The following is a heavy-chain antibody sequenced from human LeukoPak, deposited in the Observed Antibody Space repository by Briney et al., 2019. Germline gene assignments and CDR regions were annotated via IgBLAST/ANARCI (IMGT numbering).Heavy chain of an antibody. J-gene: IGHJ4*02. V-gene: IGHV3-21*01. CDR2: ISSSSSYI. CDR3: ARGGRDGHNLYFDY. D-gene: IGHD5-24*01. Sequence: GGSLRLPCAASGFTFSSYSMNWVRQAPGKGLEWVSSISSSSSYIYYADSVKGRFTISRDNAKNSLYLQMNSLRAEDTAVYYCARGGRDGHNLYFDYWGQGTLVTVSS. CDR1: GFTFSSYS.